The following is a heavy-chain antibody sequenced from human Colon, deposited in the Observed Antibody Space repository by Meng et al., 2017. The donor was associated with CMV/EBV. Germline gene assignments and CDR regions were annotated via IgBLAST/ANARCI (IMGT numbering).Heavy chain of an antibody. Sequence: ESLKISCGASGFTFSSYAMSWVRQAPGKGLEWVSAISGSGGSTYYADSVKGRFTISRDNSKNTLYLQMNSLRAEDTAVYYCAKDRAMESGYYFDYWGQGTLVTVSS. CDR3: AKDRAMESGYYFDY. D-gene: IGHD5-18*01. J-gene: IGHJ4*02. CDR1: GFTFSSYA. CDR2: ISGSGGST. V-gene: IGHV3-23*01.